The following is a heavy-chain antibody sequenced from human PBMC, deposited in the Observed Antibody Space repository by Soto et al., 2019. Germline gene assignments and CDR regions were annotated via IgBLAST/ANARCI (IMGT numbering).Heavy chain of an antibody. CDR3: ARDRDHSSPRGMDV. D-gene: IGHD6-13*01. V-gene: IGHV1-69*12. CDR1: GGTFSSYA. J-gene: IGHJ6*02. CDR2: IIPIFGTA. Sequence: QVQLVQSGAEVKKPGSSVKVSCKASGGTFSSYAISWVRQAPGQGLEWMGGIIPIFGTANYAQKFQGRVTITADDSTSTAYMERSSLRSEDTAVYYCARDRDHSSPRGMDVWGQGTTVTVSS.